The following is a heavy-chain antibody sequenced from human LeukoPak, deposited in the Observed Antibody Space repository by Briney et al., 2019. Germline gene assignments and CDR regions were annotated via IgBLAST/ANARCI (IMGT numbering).Heavy chain of an antibody. V-gene: IGHV3-7*03. D-gene: IGHD3-3*01. Sequence: GGSLRLSCAASGFTFSSYWMIWVRQAPGKGLEGVANIKQDGSEKYYVDSVQGRFTISRDNAKNSLYLQMNSLRADATAAYYCAKEAPYYDFWSGYTDYWGQGTLVTVSS. CDR3: AKEAPYYDFWSGYTDY. CDR2: IKQDGSEK. J-gene: IGHJ4*02. CDR1: GFTFSSYW.